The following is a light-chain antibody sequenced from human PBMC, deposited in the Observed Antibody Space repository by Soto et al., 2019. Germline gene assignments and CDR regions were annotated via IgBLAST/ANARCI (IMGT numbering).Light chain of an antibody. V-gene: IGKV1D-13*01. CDR1: QGISRA. J-gene: IGKJ3*01. Sequence: AIQLTQSPSSLSALIGDRVTITCRASQGISRALAWYQQKPGTAPKLLIYDASSLESGVPSRFSGTGSGTDFTLTISSLQPEDFAAYYCQQYSNYPVTFGPGPKWISN. CDR3: QQYSNYPVT. CDR2: DAS.